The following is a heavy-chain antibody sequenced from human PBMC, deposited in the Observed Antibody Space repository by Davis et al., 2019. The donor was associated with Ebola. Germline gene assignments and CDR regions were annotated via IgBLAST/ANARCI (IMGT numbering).Heavy chain of an antibody. V-gene: IGHV1-46*01. J-gene: IGHJ5*02. CDR1: GYTFTSYY. CDR2: INPSGGST. CDR3: ARDRVTMVRGVIRWFDP. Sequence: AASVTVSCKTSGYTFTSYYMHWVRQAPGQGLEWMGIINPSGGSTSYAQKFQGRVTMTRDTSISTAYMELSRLRSDDTAVYYCARDRVTMVRGVIRWFDPWGQGTLVTVSS. D-gene: IGHD3-10*01.